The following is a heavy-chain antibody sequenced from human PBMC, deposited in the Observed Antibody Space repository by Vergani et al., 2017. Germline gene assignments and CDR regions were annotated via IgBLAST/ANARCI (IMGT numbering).Heavy chain of an antibody. CDR2: IYYSGST. Sequence: QVQLQESGPGLVKPSKTLSLTCTVSGGSISSYYWSWIRQPPGKGLEWIGYIYYSGSTNYNPPLKSRVTISVDTSKNQFSLKLSSVTAADTAVYYCARVVSFGVVRVGWFDPWGQGTLVTVSS. CDR3: ARVVSFGVVRVGWFDP. J-gene: IGHJ5*02. V-gene: IGHV4-59*01. CDR1: GGSISSYY. D-gene: IGHD3-3*01.